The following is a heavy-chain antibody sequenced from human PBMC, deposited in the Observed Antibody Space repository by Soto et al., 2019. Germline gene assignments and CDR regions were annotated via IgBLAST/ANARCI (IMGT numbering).Heavy chain of an antibody. D-gene: IGHD3-3*01. CDR2: IYYSGST. J-gene: IGHJ1*01. CDR3: VRDCGDLHDFWSGSDD. Sequence: NPSETLSLTCTVSGGSISSYYWSWIRQPPGKGLEWIGYIYYSGSTNYNPSLKSRVTISVDTSKNQFSLELSAVTDADTAVYYCVRDCGDLHDFWSGSDDWGQGLPVTVSS. V-gene: IGHV4-59*12. CDR1: GGSISSYY.